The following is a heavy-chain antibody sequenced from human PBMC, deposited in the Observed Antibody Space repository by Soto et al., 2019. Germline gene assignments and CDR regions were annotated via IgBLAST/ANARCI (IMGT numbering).Heavy chain of an antibody. CDR3: ARDHEGVNFDY. D-gene: IGHD3-10*01. CDR1: GGTFSSYT. J-gene: IGHJ4*02. V-gene: IGHV1-69*08. CDR2: IIPILGIA. Sequence: QVQLVQSGAEVKKPGSSVKVSCKASGGTFSSYTISWVRQAPGQGLEWMGRIIPILGIANYAQKFQGRVTITADKSTSTAYMELSSLRSEDTAVYYCARDHEGVNFDYWGQGTLVTASS.